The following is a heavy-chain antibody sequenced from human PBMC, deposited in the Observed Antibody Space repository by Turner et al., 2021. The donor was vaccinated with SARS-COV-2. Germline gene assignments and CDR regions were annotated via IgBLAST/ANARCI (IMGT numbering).Heavy chain of an antibody. Sequence: EVQLVESGGGLVQPGGSLRLSCAASGFTFSIYWMHWVRQAPGKGLVWVSRINSDGSSTSYADSVKGRFTISRDNAKNTLYLQMNSLRAEDTAVYYCAREGHTAMGGCFDYWGQGTLVTVSS. CDR1: GFTFSIYW. V-gene: IGHV3-74*01. CDR2: INSDGSST. CDR3: AREGHTAMGGCFDY. D-gene: IGHD5-18*01. J-gene: IGHJ4*02.